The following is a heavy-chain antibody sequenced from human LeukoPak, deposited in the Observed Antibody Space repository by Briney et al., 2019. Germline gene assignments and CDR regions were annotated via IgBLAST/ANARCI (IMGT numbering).Heavy chain of an antibody. CDR3: ARDSCSGGSCSRGWSDP. CDR1: RYSVSSGYY. CDR2: IYHSGSA. J-gene: IGHJ5*02. D-gene: IGHD2-15*01. Sequence: SETLSLTCSVSRYSVSSGYYWAWIRQPPGKGLEWIGSIYHSGSAYYNASLKSRVTISVDTSKNQFSLELPSVTAADTAVYYCARDSCSGGSCSRGWSDPRGQGTLFTVSS. V-gene: IGHV4-38-2*02.